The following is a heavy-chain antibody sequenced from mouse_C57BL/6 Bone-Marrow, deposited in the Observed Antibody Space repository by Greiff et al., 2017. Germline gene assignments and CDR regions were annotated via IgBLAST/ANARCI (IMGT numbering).Heavy chain of an antibody. CDR1: GYTFTSYW. CDR3: ARAELYWYFEV. CDR2: IDPSDSYT. J-gene: IGHJ1*03. V-gene: IGHV1-69*01. Sequence: QVQLQQPGAELVMPGASVKLSCKASGYTFTSYWMHWVKQRPGQGLEWIGEIDPSDSYTNYNQKFKGKSTLTVDKSSSTAYMQLSSLTSEDSAVYYCARAELYWYFEVWGTGSTVTVSS.